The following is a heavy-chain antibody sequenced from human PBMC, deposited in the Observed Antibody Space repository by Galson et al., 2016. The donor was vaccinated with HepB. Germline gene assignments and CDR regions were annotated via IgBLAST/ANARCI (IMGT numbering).Heavy chain of an antibody. Sequence: SLRLSCAASGFTFSSYSMSWVRQAPGKGLEWVSSISSSSTYIYYADSVKGRFTISRDNAKNSLYLQMNSLGAEDAAIYYCARAAVAAIKQPFDPWGQGALVTVSS. CDR1: GFTFSSYS. V-gene: IGHV3-21*06. D-gene: IGHD1-26*01. CDR2: ISSSSTYI. J-gene: IGHJ5*02. CDR3: ARAAVAAIKQPFDP.